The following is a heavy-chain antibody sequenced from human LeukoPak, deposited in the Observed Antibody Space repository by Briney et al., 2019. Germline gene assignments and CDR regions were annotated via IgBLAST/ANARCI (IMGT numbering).Heavy chain of an antibody. Sequence: SETLSLTCTVSGGSISSYYWSWIRQPPGKGLEWIGYIYYSGSTNYNPSLKSRVTISVDTSKNQFSLKLSSVTAADTAVYYCAREEGYYDSSGYWFYWDQGTLVTVSS. J-gene: IGHJ4*02. V-gene: IGHV4-59*01. CDR3: AREEGYYDSSGYWFY. D-gene: IGHD3-22*01. CDR1: GGSISSYY. CDR2: IYYSGST.